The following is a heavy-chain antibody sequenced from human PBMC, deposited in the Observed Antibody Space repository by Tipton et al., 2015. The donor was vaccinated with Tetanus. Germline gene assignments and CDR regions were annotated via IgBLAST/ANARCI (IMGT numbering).Heavy chain of an antibody. CDR1: GFTFKSYT. CDR3: AKEALGVLNL. J-gene: IGHJ6*04. Sequence: SLRLSCAASGFTFKSYTINWLRQAPGNGLEWVAAISGSRLTPYYADSVKGRSTISRDNSKNTLSLQLNSLRADDTAIYYCAKEALGVLNLWGKGTTVIVSS. CDR2: ISGSRLTP. V-gene: IGHV3-23*01. D-gene: IGHD1-14*01.